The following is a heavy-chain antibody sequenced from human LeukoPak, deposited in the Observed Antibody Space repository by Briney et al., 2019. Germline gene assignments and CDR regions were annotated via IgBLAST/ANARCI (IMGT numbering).Heavy chain of an antibody. CDR2: ISGSGGST. Sequence: GGSLRLSCAVSGFTFSSYGMSWVRQAPGKGLEWVSAISGSGGSTYYADSVKGRFTISRDNSKNTLYLQMNSLRAEDTAVYYCAKPRLTGYAYYFDYWGQGTLVTVSS. V-gene: IGHV3-23*01. CDR3: AKPRLTGYAYYFDY. D-gene: IGHD3-9*01. J-gene: IGHJ4*02. CDR1: GFTFSSYG.